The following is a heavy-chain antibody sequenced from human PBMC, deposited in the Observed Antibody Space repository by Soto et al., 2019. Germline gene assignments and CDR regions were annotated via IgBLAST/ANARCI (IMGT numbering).Heavy chain of an antibody. CDR1: GISLSNDRTG. V-gene: IGHV2-26*01. CDR3: ARILRNNHHPPDY. Sequence: QVTLKESGPVLVNPTETLTLTCTVSGISLSNDRTGVSWIRQPPGKALEWLAHIFSNDEKSHSTSLKSRLTISKDTSKSQVVLTMTNVDPVDTATYYCARILRNNHHPPDYWGHGTLVTVSS. J-gene: IGHJ4*01. CDR2: IFSNDEK.